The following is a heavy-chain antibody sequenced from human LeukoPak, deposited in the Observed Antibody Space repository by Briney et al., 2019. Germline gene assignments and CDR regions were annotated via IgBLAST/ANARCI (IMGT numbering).Heavy chain of an antibody. Sequence: PSQTLSLTCTVSGGSISSGSYYWSWIRQPAGKGLEWIGRIYTSGSTNYNPSPKSRVTISVDTSKNQFSLKLSSVTAADTAVYYCARSSHVTAGVSMIVVDAWPGAFDIWGQGTMVTVSS. D-gene: IGHD3-22*01. CDR2: IYTSGST. V-gene: IGHV4-61*02. CDR3: ARSSHVTAGVSMIVVDAWPGAFDI. J-gene: IGHJ3*02. CDR1: GGSISSGSYY.